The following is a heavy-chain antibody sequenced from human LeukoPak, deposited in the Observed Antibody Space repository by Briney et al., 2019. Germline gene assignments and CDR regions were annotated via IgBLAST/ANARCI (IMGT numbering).Heavy chain of an antibody. CDR1: GGSISSYY. V-gene: IGHV4-59*01. D-gene: IGHD1-20*01. CDR2: IYYSGST. CDR3: ARDPNSNWNDRHFDY. Sequence: SETLSLTCTVSGGSISSYYWSWIRQPPGKGLEWIGYIYYSGSTNYNPSLKSRVTISVDTSKNQFSLKLSSVTAADTAVYYCARDPNSNWNDRHFDYWGQGTLVTVSS. J-gene: IGHJ4*02.